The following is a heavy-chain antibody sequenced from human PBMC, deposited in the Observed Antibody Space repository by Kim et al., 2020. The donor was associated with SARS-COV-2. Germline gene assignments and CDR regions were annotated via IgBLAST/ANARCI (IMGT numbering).Heavy chain of an antibody. CDR2: INHSGST. D-gene: IGHD3-10*01. CDR1: GGSFSGYY. V-gene: IGHV4-34*01. CDR3: ARATQYWGITMVRGHKYFDY. Sequence: SETLSLTCTVYGGSFSGYYWSWIRQPPGKGLEWIGEINHSGSTNYNPSLKSRVTISVDTSKNQFSLKLSSVTAADTAVYYCARATQYWGITMVRGHKYFDYWGQGTLVTVSS. J-gene: IGHJ4*02.